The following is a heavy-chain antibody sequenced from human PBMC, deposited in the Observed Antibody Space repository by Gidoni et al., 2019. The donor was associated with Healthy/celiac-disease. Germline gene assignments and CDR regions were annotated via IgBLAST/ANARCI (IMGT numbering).Heavy chain of an antibody. CDR2: IIPIFGTA. D-gene: IGHD6-6*01. CDR3: ARWGPTAARPSYYYYGMDV. CDR1: GGTFSSYA. J-gene: IGHJ6*02. V-gene: IGHV1-69*01. Sequence: QVQLVQSGAEVKKPGSSVKVSCKASGGTFSSYALSWVRQAPGQGLEWMAGIIPIFGTANYAQKFQGRVTITADESTSTAYMELSSLRSEDTAVYYCARWGPTAARPSYYYYGMDVWGQGTTVTVSS.